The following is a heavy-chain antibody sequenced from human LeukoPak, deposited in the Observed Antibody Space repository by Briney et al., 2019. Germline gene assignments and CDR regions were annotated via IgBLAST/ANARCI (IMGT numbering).Heavy chain of an antibody. CDR2: IRYDGSNK. V-gene: IGHV3-30*02. D-gene: IGHD7-27*01. CDR3: ARGEAGLGNFQH. CDR1: GFTFSSYG. Sequence: GGSLRLSCAASGFTFSSYGMHWVRQTPGKGLEWVAFIRYDGSNKYHADSVKGRFTISRDNAKNSLYLQMNSLRAEDTAVYYCARGEAGLGNFQHWGQGTLVTVSS. J-gene: IGHJ1*01.